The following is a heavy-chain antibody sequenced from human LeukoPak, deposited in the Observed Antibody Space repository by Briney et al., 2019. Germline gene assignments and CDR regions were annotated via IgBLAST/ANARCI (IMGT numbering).Heavy chain of an antibody. Sequence: GASVKVSCKASGYTFTGYYMHWVRQAPGQGLEWMGWISAYNGNTNYAQKLQGRVTMTTDTSTSTAYMELRSLRSDDTAVYYCARYGDYEGDFDYWGQGTLVTVSS. CDR3: ARYGDYEGDFDY. V-gene: IGHV1-18*04. D-gene: IGHD4-17*01. CDR1: GYTFTGYY. CDR2: ISAYNGNT. J-gene: IGHJ4*01.